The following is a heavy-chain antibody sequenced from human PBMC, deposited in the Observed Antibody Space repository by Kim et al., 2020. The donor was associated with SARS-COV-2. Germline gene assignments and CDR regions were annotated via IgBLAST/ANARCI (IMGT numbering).Heavy chain of an antibody. CDR2: ISYDGSNK. CDR3: AKYPDFWSGHGFDY. CDR1: GFTFSSYG. V-gene: IGHV3-30*18. J-gene: IGHJ4*02. Sequence: GGSLRLSCAASGFTFSSYGMHWVRQAPGKGLEWVAVISYDGSNKYYADSVKGRFTISRDNSKNTLYLQMNSLRAEDTAVYYCAKYPDFWSGHGFDYWGQG. D-gene: IGHD3-3*01.